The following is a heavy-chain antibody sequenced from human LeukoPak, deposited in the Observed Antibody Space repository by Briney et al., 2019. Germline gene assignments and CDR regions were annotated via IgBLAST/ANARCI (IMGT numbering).Heavy chain of an antibody. D-gene: IGHD3-10*01. CDR2: ISAYNGNT. CDR1: GYTFTSYG. J-gene: IGHJ6*04. CDR3: ARDQVFRGFGESGGDYYYGMDV. Sequence: GASVKVFCKASGYTFTSYGISWVRQAPGQGLEWMGWISAYNGNTNYAQKLQGRVTMTTDTSTSTAYMELRSLRSDDTAVYYCARDQVFRGFGESGGDYYYGMDVWGKGTTVTVSS. V-gene: IGHV1-18*04.